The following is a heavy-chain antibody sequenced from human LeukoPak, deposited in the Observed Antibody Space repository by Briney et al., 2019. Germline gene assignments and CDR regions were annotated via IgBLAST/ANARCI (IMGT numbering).Heavy chain of an antibody. D-gene: IGHD6-13*01. J-gene: IGHJ3*02. CDR3: ARFNSAPVSPFDI. Sequence: GGSLRLSCAASGFSVSSNYMSWVRQAPGKGLEWVSVIYSGDSTYNADSVKGRFTISRDSSKNTLYLQMNSLRAEDTAVYYCARFNSAPVSPFDIWGQGTMVTVSS. V-gene: IGHV3-53*01. CDR1: GFSVSSNY. CDR2: IYSGDST.